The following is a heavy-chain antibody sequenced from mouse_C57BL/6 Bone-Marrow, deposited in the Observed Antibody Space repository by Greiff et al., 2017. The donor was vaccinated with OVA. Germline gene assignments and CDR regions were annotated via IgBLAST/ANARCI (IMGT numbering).Heavy chain of an antibody. J-gene: IGHJ4*01. CDR1: GYTFTSSG. CDR3: ARWGGYFYAMDY. Sequence: QVQLQQSGAELARPGASVKLSCKASGYTFTSSGISWVKQRPGQGLEWIGEIYPSSCNTYYTEKFNGKAPLTADKSSSTAYMATRRLTSEDSAVYFCARWGGYFYAMDYWGQGTSVTVSS. D-gene: IGHD2-3*01. V-gene: IGHV1-81*01. CDR2: IYPSSCNT.